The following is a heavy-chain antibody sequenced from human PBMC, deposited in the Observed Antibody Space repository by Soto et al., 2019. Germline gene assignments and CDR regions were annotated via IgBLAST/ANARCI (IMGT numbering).Heavy chain of an antibody. D-gene: IGHD6-19*01. CDR3: ARDSAQRYSSGVETFDP. CDR2: INPSGGST. Sequence: ASVKVSCKASGYTFTSYYMHWVRQAPGQGLEWMGIINPSGGSTSYAQKFQGRVAMTRDTSTSTVYMELSSLRSEDTAVYYCARDSAQRYSSGVETFDPWGQGTLVTV. CDR1: GYTFTSYY. V-gene: IGHV1-46*01. J-gene: IGHJ5*02.